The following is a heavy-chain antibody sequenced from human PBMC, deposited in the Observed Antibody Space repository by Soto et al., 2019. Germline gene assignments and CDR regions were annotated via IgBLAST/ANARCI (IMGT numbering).Heavy chain of an antibody. Sequence: GGSLRLSCAASGFTFSSYGMHWVRQAPGKGLEWVAVISYDGSNKYYADSVKGRFTISRDNSKNTLYLQMNSLRAEDTAVYYCAKARGPKVTTDYYGMDVWGQGTRVTVSS. CDR3: AKARGPKVTTDYYGMDV. V-gene: IGHV3-30*18. J-gene: IGHJ6*02. D-gene: IGHD4-17*01. CDR2: ISYDGSNK. CDR1: GFTFSSYG.